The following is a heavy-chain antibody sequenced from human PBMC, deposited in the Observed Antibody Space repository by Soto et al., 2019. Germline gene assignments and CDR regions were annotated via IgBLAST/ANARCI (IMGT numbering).Heavy chain of an antibody. CDR2: IKSKTDGGTT. CDR3: TTRSADIVVVPAAIREEGVDY. CDR1: GFTFSNAW. J-gene: IGHJ4*02. Sequence: PGGSLRLSCAASGFTFSNAWMSWVRQAPGKGLEWVGRIKSKTDGGTTDYAAPVKGRFTISRDDSKNTLYLQMNSLKTEDTAVYYCTTRSADIVVVPAAIREEGVDYWGQGTLVTVSS. D-gene: IGHD2-2*01. V-gene: IGHV3-15*01.